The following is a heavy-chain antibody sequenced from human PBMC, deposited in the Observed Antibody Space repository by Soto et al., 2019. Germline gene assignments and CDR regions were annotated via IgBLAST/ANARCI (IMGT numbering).Heavy chain of an antibody. D-gene: IGHD5-12*01. CDR3: VKDQGGYSGYVFDY. CDR1: GFTFSSYA. V-gene: IGHV3-64D*06. Sequence: GGSLRLSCAASGFTFSSYAMHWVRQAPGKGLEYVSAISSNGGSTYYADSVKGRFTIPRDNSKNTLYLQMSSLRAEDTAVYYCVKDQGGYSGYVFDYWGQGTLVTVSS. J-gene: IGHJ4*02. CDR2: ISSNGGST.